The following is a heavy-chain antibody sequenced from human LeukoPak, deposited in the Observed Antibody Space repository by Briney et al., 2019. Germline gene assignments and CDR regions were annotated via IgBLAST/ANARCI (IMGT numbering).Heavy chain of an antibody. CDR2: IGTAGDT. V-gene: IGHV3-13*01. J-gene: IGHJ3*02. CDR1: GFTFSSYD. Sequence: GGSLRLSCAASGFTFSSYDMHWVRQPTGKGLEWVSRIGTAGDTNYAGSVKGRFTISRENAKKSFYLQMNSLRAADTAVYYCARGLPGGFDIWGQGTVVTVSS. D-gene: IGHD2-8*02. CDR3: ARGLPGGFDI.